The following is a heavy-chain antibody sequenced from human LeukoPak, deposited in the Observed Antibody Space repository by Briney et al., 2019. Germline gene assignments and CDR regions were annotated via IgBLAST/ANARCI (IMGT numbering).Heavy chain of an antibody. V-gene: IGHV3-23*01. J-gene: IGHJ4*02. CDR1: GFTFSSYP. CDR3: ANPHYSSSSDY. Sequence: GGSLRLSCAASGFTFSSYPMSWVRQAPGKGLEWVSAISCSGGITYYAHSVKGRFTISRDNSKNTLYLQMNSLRAEDTAVYYCANPHYSSSSDYWGQGTLVTVSS. CDR2: ISCSGGIT. D-gene: IGHD6-6*01.